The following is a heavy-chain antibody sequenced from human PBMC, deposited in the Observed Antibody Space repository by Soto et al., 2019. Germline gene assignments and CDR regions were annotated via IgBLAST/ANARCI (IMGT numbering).Heavy chain of an antibody. CDR3: AKRYYYFCSGLSGPGAYFDY. CDR1: GGTFSGYY. Sequence: QVQLQPWGAGLLKPSETLALTCAVYGGTFSGYYWHWIRQTPGKGLEWIGDIYHGGSTNYNPSLKSRVTISIDTSKNQFSLKLSSVTAAATSVYYCAKRYYYFCSGLSGPGAYFDYWGQGTLVTVSS. J-gene: IGHJ4*02. V-gene: IGHV4-34*08. D-gene: IGHD3-3*01. CDR2: IYHGGST.